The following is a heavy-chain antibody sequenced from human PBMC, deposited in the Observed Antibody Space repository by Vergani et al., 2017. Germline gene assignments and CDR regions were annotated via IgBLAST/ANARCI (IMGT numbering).Heavy chain of an antibody. D-gene: IGHD4/OR15-4a*01. CDR3: ARSTGYPDDYVSSDYFRRTLDV. Sequence: QVQLVQSGAEVKKPGASVKVSCRASGDSFSSYDISWVRQATGEGLEWMGWMNPNSGTTGYAQKFQGRVTMTRNTSINTAYMELSRLSFEDAAVYYCARSTGYPDDYVSSDYFRRTLDVWGKGTTVTVS. CDR2: MNPNSGTT. J-gene: IGHJ6*03. CDR1: GDSFSSYD. V-gene: IGHV1-8*01.